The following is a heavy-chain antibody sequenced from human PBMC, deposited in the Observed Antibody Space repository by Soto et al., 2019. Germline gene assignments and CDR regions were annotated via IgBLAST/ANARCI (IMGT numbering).Heavy chain of an antibody. J-gene: IGHJ4*02. CDR1: GFTFSSYA. CDR2: ISGSGGST. Sequence: PGGSLRLSCAASGFTFSSYAMSWVRQAPGKGLEWVSAISGSGGSTYYADSVKGRFTISRDNSKNTLYLQMNSLRAEDTAVYYCAKDRARIAVAGTYFDYWGQGALVTVSS. CDR3: AKDRARIAVAGTYFDY. V-gene: IGHV3-23*01. D-gene: IGHD6-19*01.